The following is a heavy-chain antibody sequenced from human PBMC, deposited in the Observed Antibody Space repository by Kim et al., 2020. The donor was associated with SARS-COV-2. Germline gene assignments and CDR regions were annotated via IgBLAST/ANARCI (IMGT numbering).Heavy chain of an antibody. CDR3: ARDSRYSYGRFYFDY. CDR2: IWYDGSNK. V-gene: IGHV3-33*01. CDR1: GFTFSSYG. Sequence: GGSLRLSCAASGFTFSSYGMHWVRQAPGKGLEWVAVIWYDGSNKYYADSVKGRFTISRDNSKNTLYLQMNSLRAEDTAVYYCARDSRYSYGRFYFDYWGQGTLVTVS. D-gene: IGHD5-18*01. J-gene: IGHJ4*02.